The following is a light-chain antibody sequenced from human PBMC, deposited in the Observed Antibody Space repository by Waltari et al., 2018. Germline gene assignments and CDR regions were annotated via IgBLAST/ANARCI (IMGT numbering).Light chain of an antibody. J-gene: IGKJ2*03. Sequence: DIQMTQSPSSLSASVGDKVTITCQASQSIISWLAWYQQKPGKAPKPLIYTASTLESGVPSRFSGSGSGTDFTLTINSLQPEDFATYYCKQYNSAPYSFGQGTKVEIK. V-gene: IGKV1D-16*01. CDR3: KQYNSAPYS. CDR2: TAS. CDR1: QSIISW.